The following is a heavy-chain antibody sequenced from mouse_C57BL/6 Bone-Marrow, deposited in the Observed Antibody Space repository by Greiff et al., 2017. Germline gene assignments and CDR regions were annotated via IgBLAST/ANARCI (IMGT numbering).Heavy chain of an antibody. CDR3: RRIYYGNYVFDY. Sequence: QVQLQQPGAELVKPGASVKMSCKASGYTFTSYWITWVKQRPGQGLEWIGDIYPGSGSTNYNEKFKSKATLTVDTSCSTAYMQLSSLTSEDSAVYCCRRIYYGNYVFDYWGQGTTLTVSS. J-gene: IGHJ2*01. D-gene: IGHD2-1*01. CDR2: IYPGSGST. CDR1: GYTFTSYW. V-gene: IGHV1-55*01.